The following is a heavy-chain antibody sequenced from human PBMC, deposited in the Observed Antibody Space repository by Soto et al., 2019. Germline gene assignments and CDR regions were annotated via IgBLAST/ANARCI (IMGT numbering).Heavy chain of an antibody. CDR1: GASISSGSYY. CDR3: ARQGEGGSTSCYGY. J-gene: IGHJ4*02. Sequence: QLQLQESGPGLVKPSETLSLTCTVSGASISSGSYYWGWVRQPPGKGLEWIANVFSDGTTYYSPSLNSRVTLSVDTSKSQFSLRLRSVTTADTAVYYCARQGEGGSTSCYGYWGQGTLVTVSS. D-gene: IGHD2-2*01. CDR2: VFSDGTT. V-gene: IGHV4-39*01.